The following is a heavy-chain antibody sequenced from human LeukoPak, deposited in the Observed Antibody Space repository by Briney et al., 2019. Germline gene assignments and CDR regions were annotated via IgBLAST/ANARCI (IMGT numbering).Heavy chain of an antibody. Sequence: PSETLSLTCTVSGGSISSSNFYWGWIRQPPGKGLEWIGSIYYSGSTYYNPSLKSRVTISVDTSKNQFSLKLSSVTAADTAVYYCATVPYYYSYYMDVWGKGTTVTVSS. CDR2: IYYSGST. V-gene: IGHV4-39*07. CDR1: GGSISSSNFY. CDR3: ATVPYYYSYYMDV. D-gene: IGHD2-2*01. J-gene: IGHJ6*03.